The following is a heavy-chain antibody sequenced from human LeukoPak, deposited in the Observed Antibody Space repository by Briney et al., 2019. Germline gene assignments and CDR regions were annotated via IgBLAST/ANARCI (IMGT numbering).Heavy chain of an antibody. J-gene: IGHJ6*03. CDR2: INPNSGGT. CDR1: GYTFTGYY. CDR3: ASHLIVVVPAATVGYYYMDV. D-gene: IGHD2-2*01. V-gene: IGHV1-2*02. Sequence: ASVKVSCKASGYTFTGYYMHWVRQAPGQGLEWTGWINPNSGGTNYAQKFQGRVAMTRDTSISTAYMELSRLRSDDTAVYYCASHLIVVVPAATVGYYYMDVWGKGTTVTVSS.